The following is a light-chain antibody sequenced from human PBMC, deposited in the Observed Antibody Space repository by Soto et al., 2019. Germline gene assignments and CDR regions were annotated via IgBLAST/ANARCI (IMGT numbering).Light chain of an antibody. J-gene: IGLJ1*01. CDR1: NIGSKN. CDR3: QVWDITVYYV. V-gene: IGLV3-9*01. CDR2: RDR. Sequence: SYELTQPLSVSVALGQTARITCGGNNIGSKNVHWYQQKPGQAPVLVIFRDRNRPSGSPERFSGSNSGNTATLTISRAQAGDEADYYCQVWDITVYYVFGTGTKLTVL.